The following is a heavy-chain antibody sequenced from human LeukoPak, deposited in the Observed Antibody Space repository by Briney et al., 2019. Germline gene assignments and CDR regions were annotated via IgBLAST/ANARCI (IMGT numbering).Heavy chain of an antibody. CDR1: GFTFSSYW. V-gene: IGHV3-74*01. D-gene: IGHD2-21*02. J-gene: IGHJ3*02. CDR2: INSDGSST. CDR3: ARVPAQHIVVVTHDAFDI. Sequence: GGSLRLSCAASGFTFSSYWMHWVRQAPGKGLVWVSRINSDGSSTSYAHSVKGRFTISRDNAKNTLYLQMNSLRAEDTAVYYCARVPAQHIVVVTHDAFDIWGQGTMVTVSS.